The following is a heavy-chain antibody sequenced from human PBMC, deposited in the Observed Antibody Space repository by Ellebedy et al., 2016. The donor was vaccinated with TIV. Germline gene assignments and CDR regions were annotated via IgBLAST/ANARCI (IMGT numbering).Heavy chain of an antibody. CDR2: INQDGNMK. V-gene: IGHV3-7*01. Sequence: GESLKISCAASGFSFVSYWMTWVRQAPGKGLEWVANINQDGNMKYFVDSVKGRFTISRDHAQNSLFLQMNSLRAEDTAMYYCATDGSYGDYLSPTHAFAIWGQGTLVTVSA. CDR1: GFSFVSYW. CDR3: ATDGSYGDYLSPTHAFAI. J-gene: IGHJ3*02. D-gene: IGHD4-17*01.